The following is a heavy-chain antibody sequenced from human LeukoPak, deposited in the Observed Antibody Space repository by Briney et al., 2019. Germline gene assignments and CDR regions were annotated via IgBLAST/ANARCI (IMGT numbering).Heavy chain of an antibody. Sequence: PGGSLRLSCAASGLTVSSNYMSWVRQAPGKGLEWVSVIYSGGSTYYADSVKGRFTISRDNSKNTLYLQMNSLRAEDTAVYYCARDQTVPPGDAFDIWGQGTMVTVSS. V-gene: IGHV3-53*01. CDR1: GLTVSSNY. CDR3: ARDQTVPPGDAFDI. J-gene: IGHJ3*02. CDR2: IYSGGST. D-gene: IGHD4-17*01.